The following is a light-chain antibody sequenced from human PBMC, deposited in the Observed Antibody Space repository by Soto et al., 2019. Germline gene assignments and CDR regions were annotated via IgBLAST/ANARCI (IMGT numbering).Light chain of an antibody. Sequence: QSALTQPASVSGSPGQSITISCSGTSSDVGSYDLVSWYQQHPGKAPKLIIHEVTKRSSGLSNRFSGSKSGNTASLTISGLQAEDVADYYCCSYAGSSTYVFGTGTKLTVL. CDR3: CSYAGSSTYV. CDR2: EVT. V-gene: IGLV2-23*02. J-gene: IGLJ1*01. CDR1: SSDVGSYDL.